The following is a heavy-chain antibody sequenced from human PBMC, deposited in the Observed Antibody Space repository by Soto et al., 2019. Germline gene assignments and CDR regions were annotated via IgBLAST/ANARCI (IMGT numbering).Heavy chain of an antibody. CDR1: GGSLSSGGYY. CDR2: IYYSGST. V-gene: IGHV4-31*03. D-gene: IGHD2-21*02. Sequence: QVQLQESGPGLVKPSQTLSLTCTVSGGSLSSGGYYWSWIRQHPGKGLEWIGYIYYSGSTYYNPSLKSRVTISVDTSKNQFSLKLSSVTAADTAVYYCARVLLGGDLLAFDIWGQGTMVTVSS. J-gene: IGHJ3*02. CDR3: ARVLLGGDLLAFDI.